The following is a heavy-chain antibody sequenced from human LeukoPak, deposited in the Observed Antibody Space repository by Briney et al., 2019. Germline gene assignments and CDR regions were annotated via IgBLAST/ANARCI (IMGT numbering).Heavy chain of an antibody. CDR1: GVSFNNYY. Sequence: SETLSLTCAVSGVSFNNYYWSWVRQTPGKGLEWIGEINHSGYTNDSPSLKSRVTLSIDTSRKQFSLNLRSVTVADTGIHYCTRMNTGHDYWGQGTLVTVCS. CDR3: TRMNTGHDY. D-gene: IGHD4-17*01. CDR2: INHSGYT. J-gene: IGHJ4*02. V-gene: IGHV4-34*01.